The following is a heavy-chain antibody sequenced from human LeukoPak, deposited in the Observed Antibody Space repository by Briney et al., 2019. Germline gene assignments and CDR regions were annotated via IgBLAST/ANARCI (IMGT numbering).Heavy chain of an antibody. V-gene: IGHV3-23*01. D-gene: IGHD1-14*01. Sequence: GGSLRLSCAASGFTFSSYAMSWVRQAPGQGPEWVSAISANGADEYYADSVRGRFTISRDNSKNTLFLQMTSLDVEDTAVYYCANYRKPQGLDYWGQGTLVTVSS. J-gene: IGHJ4*02. CDR1: GFTFSSYA. CDR2: ISANGADE. CDR3: ANYRKPQGLDY.